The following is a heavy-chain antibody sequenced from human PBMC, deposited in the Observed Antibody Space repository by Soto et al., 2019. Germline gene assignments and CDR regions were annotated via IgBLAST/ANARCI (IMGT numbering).Heavy chain of an antibody. V-gene: IGHV1-69*13. CDR3: ASRYCSGGSCLPPLVTYGMDV. CDR1: GGTFSSYA. Sequence: ASVKVSCKASGGTFSSYAISWVRQAPGQGLEWMGGIIPIFGTANYAQKFQGRVTITADESTSTAYMELSSLRSEDTAVYYCASRYCSGGSCLPPLVTYGMDVWGQGTTVTVSS. D-gene: IGHD2-15*01. J-gene: IGHJ6*02. CDR2: IIPIFGTA.